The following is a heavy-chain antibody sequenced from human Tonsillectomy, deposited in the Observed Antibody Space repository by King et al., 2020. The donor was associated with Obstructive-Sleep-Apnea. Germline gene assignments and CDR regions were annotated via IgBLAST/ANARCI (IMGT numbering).Heavy chain of an antibody. D-gene: IGHD1-26*01. CDR1: GYSFSYQW. V-gene: IGHV5-51*01. CDR3: ARRRVGVNGMDV. Sequence: VQLVQSGAEVKKPGESLKISCKGSGYSFSYQWIAWVRQMPGKGLEWMGMIYPGDSDTRYSPSFQGQVIMSADKSINTAYLQWTSLKASDTAIYYCARRRVGVNGMDVWGQGTTVTVSS. CDR2: IYPGDSDT. J-gene: IGHJ6*02.